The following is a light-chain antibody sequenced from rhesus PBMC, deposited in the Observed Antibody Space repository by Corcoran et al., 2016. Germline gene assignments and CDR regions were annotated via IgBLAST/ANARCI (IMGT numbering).Light chain of an antibody. CDR1: NIGNKN. CDR3: QVWDSNTRYDV. V-gene: IGLV3-25*02. J-gene: IGLJ6*01. Sequence: SYDLTQPPSVSAASGQTARFTCGGDNIGNKNVQWYQQRPPQAPVMVVYSDSQRPTGIPERFSGSNAGDTVTLTISGVEAGDEADYYCQVWDSNTRYDVFGSGTKLTVL. CDR2: SDS.